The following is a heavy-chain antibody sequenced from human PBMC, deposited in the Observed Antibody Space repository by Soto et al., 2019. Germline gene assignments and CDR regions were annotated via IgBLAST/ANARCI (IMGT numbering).Heavy chain of an antibody. CDR3: ARARYYDWCCDL. V-gene: IGHV4-30-2*06. Sequence: PSETLSLTCTASGGSISSAGHSWVWVRQSPGKGLAWIGYSYHSGSSYYNPSLQSRVTISVDRSKAQFYLTLTSVTAADTAVYFCARARYYDWCCDLWGLGTPVTVSS. J-gene: IGHJ5*02. CDR2: SYHSGSS. D-gene: IGHD3-9*01. CDR1: GGSISSAGHS.